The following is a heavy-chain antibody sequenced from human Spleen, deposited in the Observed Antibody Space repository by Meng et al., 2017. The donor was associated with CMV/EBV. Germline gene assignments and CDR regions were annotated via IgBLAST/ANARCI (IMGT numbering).Heavy chain of an antibody. D-gene: IGHD2-21*01. CDR3: ARDHAYCGVDCYKASDL. J-gene: IGHJ3*01. V-gene: IGHV1-46*01. CDR1: YTFTSFY. CDR2: INPSGGGT. Sequence: YTFTSFYIHWVRQAPGQGLEWMGMINPSGGGTKYAQNFQGRATMTRDTSTGTVYMELSSLTSEDTAVYYCARDHAYCGVDCYKASDLWGQGTLVTVSS.